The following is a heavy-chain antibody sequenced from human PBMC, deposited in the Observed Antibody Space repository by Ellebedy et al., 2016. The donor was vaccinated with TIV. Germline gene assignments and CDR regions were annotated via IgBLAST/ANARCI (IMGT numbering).Heavy chain of an antibody. CDR2: IIPIFGTA. Sequence: ASVKVSCKASGGTFSSYAISWVRQAPGQGLEWMGGIIPIFGTATYAQKFQGRVTITADESTSTAYMELSSLRSDDTAVYYCARGPPYFSSSICCAEVYYMDVWGKGTTVTVSS. V-gene: IGHV1-69*13. CDR3: ARGPPYFSSSICCAEVYYMDV. CDR1: GGTFSSYA. D-gene: IGHD2-2*01. J-gene: IGHJ6*03.